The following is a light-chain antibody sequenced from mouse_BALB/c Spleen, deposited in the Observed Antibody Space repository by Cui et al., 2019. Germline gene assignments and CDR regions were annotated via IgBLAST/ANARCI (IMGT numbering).Light chain of an antibody. J-gene: IGKJ1*01. CDR1: KDISNY. CDR2: YTS. CDR3: QQGNTLPCT. V-gene: IGKV10-96*01. Sequence: DIQMTQTTSSLSASLGDRVTISCRASKDISNYFNWSQQQPDGTVKLRIYYTSRLHSGDPSRFSCSWSGTDYSLTISNLEQEDIATYCCQQGNTLPCTFGGGTKLEIK.